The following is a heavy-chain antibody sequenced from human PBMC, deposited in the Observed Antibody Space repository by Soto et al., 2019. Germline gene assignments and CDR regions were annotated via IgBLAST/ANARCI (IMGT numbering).Heavy chain of an antibody. D-gene: IGHD2-8*01. V-gene: IGHV3-13*01. J-gene: IGHJ4*02. CDR1: GFTFSSYD. Sequence: EVQLVESGGGLVQPGGSLRLSCAASGFTFSSYDMHWVRQATGKGLEWVSAIGTAGDTYYPASVKGRFTISRENAKNSLYLRMNSLRAGDTAVYYCARDGVYGSLSYWGQGTLVTVSS. CDR2: IGTAGDT. CDR3: ARDGVYGSLSY.